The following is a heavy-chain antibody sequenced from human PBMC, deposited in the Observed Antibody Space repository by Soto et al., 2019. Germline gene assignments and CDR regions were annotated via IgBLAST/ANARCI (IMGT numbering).Heavy chain of an antibody. J-gene: IGHJ6*02. CDR2: IIPIFGTA. CDR1: GGTFSSYA. CDR3: ASITVTTSQRGNYYYGMDV. Sequence: QVQLVQSGAEVKKPGSSVKVSCKASGGTFSSYAISWVRQAPGQGLEWMGGIIPIFGTANYAQKFQGRVTITADESTSTAYMELSSLRSEDTAVYYCASITVTTSQRGNYYYGMDVWGQGTTVTVSS. D-gene: IGHD4-17*01. V-gene: IGHV1-69*12.